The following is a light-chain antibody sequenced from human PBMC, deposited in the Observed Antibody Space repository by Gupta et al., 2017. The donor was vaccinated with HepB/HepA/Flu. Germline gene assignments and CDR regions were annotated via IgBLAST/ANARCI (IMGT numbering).Light chain of an antibody. V-gene: IGKV3-20*01. CDR3: QQYGTSRT. CDR2: RTS. CDR1: QSVSSSS. Sequence: EIVLTLSPGTLSLSPGERATLSCRASQSVSSSSLAWYKQKRGQAPRILIYRTSTRATGVPDMFSGSGSGTDFTLTISRLEPEDFAVYYCQQYGTSRTFGGGTKVEIK. J-gene: IGKJ4*02.